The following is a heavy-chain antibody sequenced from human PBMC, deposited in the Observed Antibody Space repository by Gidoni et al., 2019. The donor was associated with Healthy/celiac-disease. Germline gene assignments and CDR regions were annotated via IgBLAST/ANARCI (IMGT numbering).Heavy chain of an antibody. CDR2: ISSNGGST. V-gene: IGHV3-64*01. Sequence: EVQLVESGGGLVQPGGSLRLSCAASGFTFSSYAMHWVRQAPGKGLEYVSAISSNGGSTYYANSVKGRFTISRDNSKNTLYLQMGSLRAEDMAVYYCARGGAAAGFDPWGQGTLVTVSS. CDR1: GFTFSSYA. J-gene: IGHJ5*02. D-gene: IGHD6-13*01. CDR3: ARGGAAAGFDP.